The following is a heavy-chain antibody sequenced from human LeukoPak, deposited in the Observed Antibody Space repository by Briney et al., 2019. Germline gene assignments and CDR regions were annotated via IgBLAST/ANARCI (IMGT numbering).Heavy chain of an antibody. J-gene: IGHJ6*02. CDR2: INPNSGGT. V-gene: IGHV1-2*02. Sequence: ASVKVSCKASGYSFTAYYMHWVRQAPGHGLEWMGWINPNSGGTNYAQKFQGRVTMTRDTSISTAYMELTRLRSDDTAVYYCARADRDGPYYYYGMDVWGQGTTVTVSS. CDR3: ARADRDGPYYYYGMDV. CDR1: GYSFTAYY. D-gene: IGHD5-24*01.